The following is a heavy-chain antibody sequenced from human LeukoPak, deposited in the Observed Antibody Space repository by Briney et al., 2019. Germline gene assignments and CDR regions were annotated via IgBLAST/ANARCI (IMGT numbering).Heavy chain of an antibody. Sequence: GGSLRLSCAASGFTFSSYAMSWVRQAPGKGLEGVSGISGSGGSTYYADSVKGRFTISRDNSKSTLYLQMNSLRAEDTAVYYCVRGVWQHLAPWGQGTLVTVSS. J-gene: IGHJ5*02. D-gene: IGHD2-21*01. CDR1: GFTFSSYA. CDR2: ISGSGGST. CDR3: VRGVWQHLAP. V-gene: IGHV3-23*01.